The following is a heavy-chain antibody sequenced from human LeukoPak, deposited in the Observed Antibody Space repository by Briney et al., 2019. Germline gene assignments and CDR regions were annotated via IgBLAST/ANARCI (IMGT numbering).Heavy chain of an antibody. CDR1: GGSISSGGYY. V-gene: IGHV4-31*03. CDR3: ARSTMVRGAVAFDY. J-gene: IGHJ4*02. D-gene: IGHD3-10*01. Sequence: PSETLSLTCTVSGGSISSGGYYWSWIRQHPGKGLEWIGYIYYSGSTYYNPSLKSRVTISVDTSKNQFSLKLSSVTAADTAVYYCARSTMVRGAVAFDYWGQGTLVTVSS. CDR2: IYYSGST.